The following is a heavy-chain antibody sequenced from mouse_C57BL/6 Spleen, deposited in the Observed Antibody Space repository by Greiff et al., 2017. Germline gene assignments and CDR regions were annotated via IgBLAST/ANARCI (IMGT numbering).Heavy chain of an antibody. CDR3: ARREMITRAMDY. CDR2: IWSGGST. Sequence: VQLKESGPGLVQPSQSLSITCTVSGFSLTSYGVHWVRQSPGTGLEWLGVIWSGGSTDYNAAFISRLSISKDNSKRQVFFKMNSLQADDTAIYYCARREMITRAMDYWGQGTSVTVSS. J-gene: IGHJ4*01. V-gene: IGHV2-2*01. CDR1: GFSLTSYG. D-gene: IGHD2-4*01.